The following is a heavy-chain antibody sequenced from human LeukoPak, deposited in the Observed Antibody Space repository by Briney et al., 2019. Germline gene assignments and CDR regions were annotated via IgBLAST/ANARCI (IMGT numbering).Heavy chain of an antibody. J-gene: IGHJ4*02. CDR2: ISSSSSYI. D-gene: IGHD3-16*02. CDR1: GFTFSSYS. CDR3: ARDHEYYDYVWGSYRQSGFDY. Sequence: GGSLRLSCAASGFTFSSYSMNWVRQAPGKGLEWVSSISSSSSYIYYADSVKGRFTISRDNAKNSLYLQMNSLRAEDTAVYYCARDHEYYDYVWGSYRQSGFDYWGQGTLVTVSS. V-gene: IGHV3-21*01.